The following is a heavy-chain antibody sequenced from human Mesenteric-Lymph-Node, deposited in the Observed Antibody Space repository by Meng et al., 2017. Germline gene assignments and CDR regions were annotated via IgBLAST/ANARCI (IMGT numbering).Heavy chain of an antibody. CDR2: IYHSEST. J-gene: IGHJ5*02. D-gene: IGHD6-13*01. CDR3: ARVAAAGNEWFDP. CDR1: C. Sequence: CCRLLRQPPGTGLGWIGDIYHSESTNNNTSLKSLVTISVIKSKNQFSLKLSSVTAADTAVYYCARVAAAGNEWFDPWGQGTLVTVSS. V-gene: IGHV4-4*02.